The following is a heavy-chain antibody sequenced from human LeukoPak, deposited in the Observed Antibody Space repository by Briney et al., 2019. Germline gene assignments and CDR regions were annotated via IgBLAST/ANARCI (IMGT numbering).Heavy chain of an antibody. Sequence: PGGSLRLSCAASGFTFSTYAMSWVRQAPGKGLEWVSAISGTGGSTFYADSVKGRFTISRDNSKNTLYRQMNSLRAEDTAVYYCAKDAVATYRHDAFDIWGQGTMVTVSS. J-gene: IGHJ3*02. V-gene: IGHV3-23*01. CDR1: GFTFSTYA. CDR2: ISGTGGST. D-gene: IGHD3-16*02. CDR3: AKDAVATYRHDAFDI.